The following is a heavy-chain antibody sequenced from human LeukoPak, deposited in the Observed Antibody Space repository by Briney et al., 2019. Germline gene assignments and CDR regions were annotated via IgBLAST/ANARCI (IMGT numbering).Heavy chain of an antibody. CDR3: TRERLERHDAFDM. Sequence: TGGSLRLSCAASGFTFSSYWMHWVRQVPGKGLVWVSRISSDGRSTSHADSVKGRFTISRDNAKNTLNLQMNNLRVEDTAFYHCTRERLERHDAFDMWGQGTVVTVSS. CDR1: GFTFSSYW. V-gene: IGHV3-74*01. J-gene: IGHJ3*02. D-gene: IGHD1-1*01. CDR2: ISSDGRST.